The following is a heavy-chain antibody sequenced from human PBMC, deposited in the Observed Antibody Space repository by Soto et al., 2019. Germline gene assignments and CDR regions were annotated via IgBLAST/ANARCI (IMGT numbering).Heavy chain of an antibody. CDR3: ARIRYDSSGDYYYYGMDV. V-gene: IGHV2-26*01. J-gene: IGHJ6*02. CDR2: IFSNDEK. Sequence: QVTLKESGPVLVKPTETLTLTCTVSGFSLSNARMGVSWIRQPPGKALEWLAHIFSNDEKSYSTSLKSRLTISKDTSKSQVVLTMTNMEPVDTATYYCARIRYDSSGDYYYYGMDVWGQGTTVTVSS. CDR1: GFSLSNARMG. D-gene: IGHD3-22*01.